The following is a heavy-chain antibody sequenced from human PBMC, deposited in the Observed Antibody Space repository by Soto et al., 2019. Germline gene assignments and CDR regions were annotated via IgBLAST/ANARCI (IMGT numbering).Heavy chain of an antibody. Sequence: SGGSLRLSCAASGFTFSSYAMHWVRQAPGEGLEWVAVISYDGSNKYYADSVKGRFTISRDNSKNTLYLQMNSLRAEDTAVYYCASVTYYDFWSGYLDYYGMDVWGQGTTVTVSS. CDR1: GFTFSSYA. V-gene: IGHV3-30-3*01. D-gene: IGHD3-3*01. J-gene: IGHJ6*02. CDR2: ISYDGSNK. CDR3: ASVTYYDFWSGYLDYYGMDV.